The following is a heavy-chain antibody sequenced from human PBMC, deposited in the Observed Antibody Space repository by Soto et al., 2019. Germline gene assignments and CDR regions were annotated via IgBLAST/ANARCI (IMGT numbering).Heavy chain of an antibody. D-gene: IGHD3-22*01. CDR3: ARDSRSGYYLEY. CDR2: IYHRGGT. Sequence: QLQLQESGSGLVKPSQTLSLTCAVSGDSISSGGYSWNWIRQPPGKGLEWIGYIYHRGGTDYNPSLKSRVTITVDSSNNQFSLKLNSVTAADTAVYYCARDSRSGYYLEYWGQGTLVTVSS. J-gene: IGHJ4*02. CDR1: GDSISSGGYS. V-gene: IGHV4-30-2*01.